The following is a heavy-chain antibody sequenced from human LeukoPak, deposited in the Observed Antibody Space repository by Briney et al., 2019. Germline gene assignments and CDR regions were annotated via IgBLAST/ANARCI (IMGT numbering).Heavy chain of an antibody. J-gene: IGHJ5*02. Sequence: GGSLRLSCAASGFTFSGFWMHWVRQAPGKGLVWVACISFVGSDATYADSVKGRFTISRDNAKNTSHLQMDSLTVEDTAVYYCAVSNWMATWGQGNLVTVSS. CDR2: ISFVGSDA. V-gene: IGHV3-74*01. CDR3: AVSNWMAT. CDR1: GFTFSGFW.